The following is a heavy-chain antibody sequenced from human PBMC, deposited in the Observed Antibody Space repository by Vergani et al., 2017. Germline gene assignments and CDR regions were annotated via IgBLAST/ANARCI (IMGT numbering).Heavy chain of an antibody. CDR2: IYYSGST. D-gene: IGHD6-19*01. J-gene: IGHJ3*02. CDR1: GGSISSSSYY. Sequence: QLQLQESGPGLVKPSETLSLTCTVSGGSISSSSYYWGWIRQPPGKGLEWIGSIYYSGSTYYNPSLKSRVTISVDTSKNQFSLKLSSVTAADTAVYYCARDVGIAVAGRGGAFDIWGQGTMVTGSS. CDR3: ARDVGIAVAGRGGAFDI. V-gene: IGHV4-39*07.